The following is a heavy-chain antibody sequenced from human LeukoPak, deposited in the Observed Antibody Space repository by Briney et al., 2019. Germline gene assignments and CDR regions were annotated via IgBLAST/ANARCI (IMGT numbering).Heavy chain of an antibody. J-gene: IGHJ4*02. D-gene: IGHD6-13*01. V-gene: IGHV1-46*01. CDR3: ARDLKRKRDSSSWPGGY. CDR2: INPSGGST. Sequence: ASVKVSCKASGYTFTSYYMHWVRQAPGQGLEWMGIINPSGGSTSYAQKFQGRVTMTRDTSTSTVYMELSSLRSEDTAVYYCARDLKRKRDSSSWPGGYWGQGTLVTVSS. CDR1: GYTFTSYY.